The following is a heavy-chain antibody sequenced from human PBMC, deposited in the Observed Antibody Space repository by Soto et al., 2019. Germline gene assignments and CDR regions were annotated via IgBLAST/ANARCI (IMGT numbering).Heavy chain of an antibody. CDR1: GFSFNSLS. V-gene: IGHV3-30*04. CDR3: AREPYGDSQYFDY. CDR2: VSFDGKVT. J-gene: IGHJ4*02. Sequence: QVQLVESGGGMAQAGTSLRLSCTGSGFSFNSLSLHWVRQGPDKGLEWVAVVSFDGKVTYYANSVKGRFTVSRDISKNTIYLQANSLRPEDTAVYYCAREPYGDSQYFDYWGQGTRVTVSS. D-gene: IGHD2-21*02.